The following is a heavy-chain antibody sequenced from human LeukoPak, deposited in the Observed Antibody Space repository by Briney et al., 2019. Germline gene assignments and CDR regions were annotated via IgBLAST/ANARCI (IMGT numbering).Heavy chain of an antibody. CDR2: IYTSGST. Sequence: SETLSLTCTVSGGSISIYYWSWIRQPAGKGLEWIGRIYTSGSTNYNPSLKSRVAMSVDTSKNQFSLKLSSVTAADTAVYYCARAGSYYYDSSGYQGWFDPWGQGTLVTVSS. D-gene: IGHD3-22*01. CDR3: ARAGSYYYDSSGYQGWFDP. CDR1: GGSISIYY. V-gene: IGHV4-4*07. J-gene: IGHJ5*02.